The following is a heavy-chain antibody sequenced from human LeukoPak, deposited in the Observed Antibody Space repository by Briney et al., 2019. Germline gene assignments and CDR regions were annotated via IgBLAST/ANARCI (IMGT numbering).Heavy chain of an antibody. J-gene: IGHJ4*02. CDR2: ISYDGSNK. Sequence: GGSLRLSCAASGFTFSSYATHWVRQAPGKGLEWVAVISYDGSNKYYADSVKGRFTISRDNSKNTLYLQMNSLRAEDTAVYYCARGRRLVTHRNVYLDYWGQGTLVTVSS. CDR1: GFTFSSYA. D-gene: IGHD4-17*01. CDR3: ARGRRLVTHRNVYLDY. V-gene: IGHV3-30*04.